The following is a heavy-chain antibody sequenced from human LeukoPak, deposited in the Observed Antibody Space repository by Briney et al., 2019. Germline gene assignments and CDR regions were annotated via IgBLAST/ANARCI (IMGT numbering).Heavy chain of an antibody. CDR2: IIPIFGTT. CDR1: GGTFSSYE. D-gene: IGHD1-26*01. Sequence: SVKVSCKASGGTFSSYEISWVRQAPGQGLEWMGGIIPIFGTTKYAQKFQGRVTITADESTSTAYMELSSLRSEDTAVYYCARSTMGATDFDYWGQGTPVTVSS. V-gene: IGHV1-69*13. J-gene: IGHJ4*02. CDR3: ARSTMGATDFDY.